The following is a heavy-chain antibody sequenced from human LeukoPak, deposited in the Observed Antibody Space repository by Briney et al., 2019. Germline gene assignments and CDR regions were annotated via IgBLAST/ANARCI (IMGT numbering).Heavy chain of an antibody. Sequence: ASVKVSCKASGYTFTSYYMHWVRQAPGQGLEWMGIINPSGGSTSYAQKFQGRDTITRATSTRTVYMEPSSLRSEDTAVYYRAKGAYQLLFDYWGQGTLATVSS. V-gene: IGHV1-46*01. D-gene: IGHD2-2*01. CDR3: AKGAYQLLFDY. CDR1: GYTFTSYY. J-gene: IGHJ4*02. CDR2: INPSGGST.